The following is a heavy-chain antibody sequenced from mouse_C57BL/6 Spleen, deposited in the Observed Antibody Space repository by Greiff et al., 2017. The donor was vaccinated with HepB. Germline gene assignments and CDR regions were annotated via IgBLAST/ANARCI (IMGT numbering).Heavy chain of an antibody. D-gene: IGHD1-1*01. V-gene: IGHV1-50*01. CDR3: AAITTVVADY. CDR2: IDPSDSYT. Sequence: QVQLKQPGAELVKPGASVKLSCKASGYTFTSYWMQWVKQRPGQGLEWIGEIDPSDSYTNYNQKFKGKATLTVDTSSSTAYMQLSSLTSEDSAVYYCAAITTVVADYWGQGTTLTVSS. CDR1: GYTFTSYW. J-gene: IGHJ2*01.